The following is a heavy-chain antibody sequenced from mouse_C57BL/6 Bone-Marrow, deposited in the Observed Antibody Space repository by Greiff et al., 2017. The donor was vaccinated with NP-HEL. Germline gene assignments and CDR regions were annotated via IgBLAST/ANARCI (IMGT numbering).Heavy chain of an antibody. J-gene: IGHJ4*01. CDR2: IYPGDGDT. CDR3: ARAAAPWAMDY. Sequence: QVQLKESGAELVKPGASVKISCKASGYAFSSYWMNWVKQRPGKGLEWIGQIYPGDGDTNYNGKFKGKATLTADKSSSTAYMQLSSLTSEDSAVYFCARAAAPWAMDYWGQGTSVTVSS. D-gene: IGHD6-1*01. V-gene: IGHV1-80*01. CDR1: GYAFSSYW.